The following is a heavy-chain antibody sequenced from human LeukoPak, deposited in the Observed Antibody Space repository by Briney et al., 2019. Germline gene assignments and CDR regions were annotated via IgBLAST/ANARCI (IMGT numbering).Heavy chain of an antibody. Sequence: SETLSLTCTVSGGSISSYYWSWIRQPPGKGLEWIGYIYYSGSTNYNPSLKSRVTISVDTSKNQFSLKLSSVTAADTAVYYCARGVMDCSSTSCSYYFDYWGQGTLVTVSS. V-gene: IGHV4-59*01. CDR3: ARGVMDCSSTSCSYYFDY. D-gene: IGHD2-2*01. J-gene: IGHJ4*02. CDR1: GGSISSYY. CDR2: IYYSGST.